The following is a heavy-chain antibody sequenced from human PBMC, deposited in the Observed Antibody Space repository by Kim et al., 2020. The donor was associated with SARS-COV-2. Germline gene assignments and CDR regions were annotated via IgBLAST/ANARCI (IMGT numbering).Heavy chain of an antibody. CDR1: GFTFSNAW. J-gene: IGHJ6*02. CDR2: IKSKTDGGTT. D-gene: IGHD3-9*01. CDR3: TTGRWEYDILTGYYSYYYYYGMDV. V-gene: IGHV3-15*01. Sequence: GGSLRLSCAASGFTFSNAWMSWVRQAPGKGLEWVGRIKSKTDGGTTDYAAPVKGRFTISRDDSKNTLYLQMNSLKTEDTAVYYCTTGRWEYDILTGYYSYYYYYGMDVWGQGTTVTVSS.